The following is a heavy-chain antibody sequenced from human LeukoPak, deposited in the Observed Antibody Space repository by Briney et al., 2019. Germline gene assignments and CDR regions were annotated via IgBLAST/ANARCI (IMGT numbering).Heavy chain of an antibody. D-gene: IGHD6-19*01. J-gene: IGHJ4*02. CDR3: ASHSSGWYPFDY. Sequence: ASVKVSCKASGYTFTGYYMHWVRQAPGQGLEWMGWINPNSGGTNYAQKFQGRVTMTRDTSISTAYMEPSRLRSDDTAVYYCASHSSGWYPFDYWGQGTLVTVSS. CDR2: INPNSGGT. V-gene: IGHV1-2*02. CDR1: GYTFTGYY.